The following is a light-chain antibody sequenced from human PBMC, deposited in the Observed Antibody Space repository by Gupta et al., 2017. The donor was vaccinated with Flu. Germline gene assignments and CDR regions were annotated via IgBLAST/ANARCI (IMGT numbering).Light chain of an antibody. CDR2: KDT. Sequence: SYELTQPPSLSVSPGQTARITCSGDALSSQYTYWYQQKPGQAPVLVISKDTERPSGIPERFSVSTSGTTVTLTISGVQAEDEAAYYCQSADNSGTYVVFGGGTRLTV. V-gene: IGLV3-25*03. CDR3: QSADNSGTYVV. CDR1: ALSSQY. J-gene: IGLJ2*01.